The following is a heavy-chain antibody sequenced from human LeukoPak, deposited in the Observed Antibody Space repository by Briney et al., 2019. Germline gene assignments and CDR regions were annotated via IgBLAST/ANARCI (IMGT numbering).Heavy chain of an antibody. CDR2: ISSSSSYI. CDR1: GFTFSSYS. V-gene: IGHV3-21*01. D-gene: IGHD3-16*01. Sequence: GGSLRLSCAASGFTFSSYSMNWVRQAPGKGLEWVSSISSSSSYIYYADSVKGRFTISRDNAKNSLYLQMNSLRAEDTAVYYCARDLRGGDNWFDPWGQGTLVTVSS. J-gene: IGHJ5*02. CDR3: ARDLRGGDNWFDP.